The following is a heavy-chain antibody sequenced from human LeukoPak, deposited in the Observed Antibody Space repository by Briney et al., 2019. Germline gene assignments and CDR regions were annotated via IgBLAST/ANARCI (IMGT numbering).Heavy chain of an antibody. Sequence: GASVKVSCKASGGTFSSYAISWVRQAPGQGLEWMGWINPNSGGTNYAQKFQGRVTMTRDTSISTAYMELSRLRSDDTAVYYCARDRYGSGSYYVYYMDVWGKGTTVTVSS. CDR3: ARDRYGSGSYYVYYMDV. CDR1: GGTFSSYA. CDR2: INPNSGGT. J-gene: IGHJ6*03. V-gene: IGHV1-2*02. D-gene: IGHD3-10*01.